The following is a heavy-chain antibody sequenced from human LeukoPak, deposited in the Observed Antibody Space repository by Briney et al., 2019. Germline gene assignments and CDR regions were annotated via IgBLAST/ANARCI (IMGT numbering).Heavy chain of an antibody. CDR3: ARTLVVINDAFDI. V-gene: IGHV1-2*02. Sequence: ASVKVSCKASGYTFTGYYMHWVRQAPGQGLEWMGWINPNSGGTNYAQKFQGRVSMTGDTSISTAYMELSRLRSDHTAVYYCARTLVVINDAFDIWGQGTMVTAS. CDR2: INPNSGGT. J-gene: IGHJ3*02. D-gene: IGHD3-22*01. CDR1: GYTFTGYY.